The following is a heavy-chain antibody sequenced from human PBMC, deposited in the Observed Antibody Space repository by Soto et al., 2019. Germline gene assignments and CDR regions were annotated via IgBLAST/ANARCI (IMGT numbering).Heavy chain of an antibody. CDR3: SRARYQLLHPYYYGMDV. CDR1: GGSISSYY. CDR2: IHYSWST. J-gene: IGHJ6*02. D-gene: IGHD2-2*01. V-gene: IGHV4-59*01. Sequence: QVQLQESGPGLVKPSETLSLTCTVSGGSISSYYWSWIRQSPGKGLEWVGHIHYSWSTKSNPSLKSRVTVSVDTSRNQVSLKLSSVTAADSAVYFCSRARYQLLHPYYYGMDVWGQGSTVTISS.